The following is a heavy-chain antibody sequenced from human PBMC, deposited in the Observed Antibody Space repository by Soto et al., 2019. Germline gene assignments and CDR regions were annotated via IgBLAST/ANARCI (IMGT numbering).Heavy chain of an antibody. J-gene: IGHJ4*02. CDR2: INTSNDNK. CDR3: ARDPGAASFDF. CDR1: GYTFTNYG. D-gene: IGHD2-15*01. Sequence: GAPVKVSCKASGYTFTNYGISWVRQAPGEGLEWVGWINTSNDNKLYAQKLQGRLTLTTDTSTSTAYVDLTTLRSDDTAVYFCARDPGAASFDFWAQGTPVTVSS. V-gene: IGHV1-18*01.